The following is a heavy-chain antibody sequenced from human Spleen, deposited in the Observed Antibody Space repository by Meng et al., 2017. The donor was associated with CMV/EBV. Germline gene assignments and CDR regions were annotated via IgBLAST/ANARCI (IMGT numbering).Heavy chain of an antibody. CDR3: ATGSGDFDH. J-gene: IGHJ4*02. V-gene: IGHV4-4*07. Sequence: QVPLQESGPGLVKPSETLFLTCSVSGGSISSFYWSWSRQPAGKGLEWIGRIYTSGSTNYNPSLKSRVTMSVDTSKNQISLRLRSVTAADTAVYYCATGSGDFDHWGQGTLVTVSS. CDR2: IYTSGST. D-gene: IGHD1-26*01. CDR1: GGSISSFY.